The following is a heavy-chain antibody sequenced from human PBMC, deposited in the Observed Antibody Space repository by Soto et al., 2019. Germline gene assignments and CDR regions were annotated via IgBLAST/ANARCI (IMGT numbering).Heavy chain of an antibody. Sequence: RASMKVSCQGSGYSFTNYWIGWVRQIPGNGRQSMWLFYPGCSDTRYSPSLQGPFSISAYKSFSTSYLHCSSLKASYTPMYYCSLHHACYHNGGYYPDYWGQGTLVTVSS. CDR2: FYPGCSDT. D-gene: IGHD3-22*01. V-gene: IGHV5-51*01. CDR1: GYSFTNYW. J-gene: IGHJ4*02. CDR3: SLHHACYHNGGYYPDY.